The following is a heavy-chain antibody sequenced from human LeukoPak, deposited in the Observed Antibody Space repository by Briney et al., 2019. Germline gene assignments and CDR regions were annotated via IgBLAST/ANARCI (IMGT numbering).Heavy chain of an antibody. V-gene: IGHV3-23*01. CDR3: AKARQPYSSSSGFDY. CDR1: GFTFSSYA. J-gene: IGHJ4*02. Sequence: PGGSLRLSCAASGFTFSSYAMSWVRQAPGKGLEWVSAISGSGGSTNYADSVKGRFTISRDNSKNTLYLQMNSLRAEDTAVYYCAKARQPYSSSSGFDYWGQGTLVTVSS. CDR2: ISGSGGST. D-gene: IGHD6-6*01.